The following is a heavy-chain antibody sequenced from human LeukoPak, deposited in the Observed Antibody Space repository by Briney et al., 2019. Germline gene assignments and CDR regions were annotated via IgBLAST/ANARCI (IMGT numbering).Heavy chain of an antibody. Sequence: GASVKVSCKASGYTFTSYGISWVRQAPGQGLEWMGGIIPIFGTANYAQKFQGRVTITADESTSTAYMELSSLRSEDTAVYYCARDGPPLKYYMDVWGKGTTVTVSS. CDR2: IIPIFGTA. CDR1: GYTFTSYG. J-gene: IGHJ6*03. CDR3: ARDGPPLKYYMDV. V-gene: IGHV1-69*13.